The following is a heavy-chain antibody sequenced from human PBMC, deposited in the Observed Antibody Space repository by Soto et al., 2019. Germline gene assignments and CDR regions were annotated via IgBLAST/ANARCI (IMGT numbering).Heavy chain of an antibody. V-gene: IGHV6-1*01. J-gene: IGHJ5*01. CDR1: GDSVSSKSAA. CDR2: TYYRSKWST. Sequence: QTLSLTCVISGDSVSSKSAAWNWIRQSPSRGLEWLGRTYYRSKWSTDYAVSMKSRIAINPDTSKNQFSLQLNSVTPEDTAVYYCTRALSGSYDSWGQGTLVTVS. D-gene: IGHD1-26*01. CDR3: TRALSGSYDS.